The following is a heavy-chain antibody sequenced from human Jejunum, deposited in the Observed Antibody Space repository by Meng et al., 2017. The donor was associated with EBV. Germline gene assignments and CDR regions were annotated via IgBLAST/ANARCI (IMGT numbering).Heavy chain of an antibody. CDR1: GFTFRSYN. CDR2: ISSSGNFI. D-gene: IGHD3-3*01. CDR3: ARGQLESYRDDY. J-gene: IGHJ4*02. Sequence: EVQLVESGGXLVKPGGSLRLSCAASGFTFRSYNMNWVRQAPGKGLDWVSSISSSGNFIYYANSVKGRFTISRDNAKNSLYLQMNSLRAEDTAVYYCARGQLESYRDDYLGLGTLGTVSS. V-gene: IGHV3-21*01.